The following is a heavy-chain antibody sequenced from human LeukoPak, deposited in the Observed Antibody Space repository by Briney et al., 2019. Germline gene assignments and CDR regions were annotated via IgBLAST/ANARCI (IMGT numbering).Heavy chain of an antibody. V-gene: IGHV3-64*01. CDR1: GFTFSSYA. CDR2: ISSNGGST. CDR3: AKAGGTYYPDHFDP. J-gene: IGHJ5*02. D-gene: IGHD3-10*01. Sequence: GGSLRLSCAASGFTFSSYAMHWVRQAPGKGLEYVSAISSNGGSTYYANSVKGRFTISRDNSNNTLYMQMDSLRIEDTAVYYCAKAGGTYYPDHFDPWGQGTLVTVSS.